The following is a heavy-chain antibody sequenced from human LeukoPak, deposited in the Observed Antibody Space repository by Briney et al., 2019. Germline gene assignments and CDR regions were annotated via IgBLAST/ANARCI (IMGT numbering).Heavy chain of an antibody. Sequence: PSETLSLTCAVYGGSFSGYYWSWIRQPPGKGLEWIGEINHSGSTNYNPSLKSRVTMSVDTSKNQFSLKLSSVTAADTAVFYCAGRLGVVVPAATGMDVWGQGTTVTVSS. J-gene: IGHJ6*02. CDR1: GGSFSGYY. D-gene: IGHD2-2*01. CDR2: INHSGST. CDR3: AGRLGVVVPAATGMDV. V-gene: IGHV4-34*01.